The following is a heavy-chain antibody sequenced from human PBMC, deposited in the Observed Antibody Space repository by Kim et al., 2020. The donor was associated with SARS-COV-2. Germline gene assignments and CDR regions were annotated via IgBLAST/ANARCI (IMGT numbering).Heavy chain of an antibody. V-gene: IGHV3-30*18. D-gene: IGHD3-22*01. CDR1: GFTFSNYG. CDR3: VKEAGFTMILVDYYFDY. CDR2: VSYEGRNT. Sequence: GGSLRLSCIASGFTFSNYGMHWVRQAPGKGLEWVAIVSYEGRNTYYSTSVKVRFTISRDNSKNTVFLQMNSLTTEDTALYYCVKEAGFTMILVDYYFDY. J-gene: IGHJ4*01.